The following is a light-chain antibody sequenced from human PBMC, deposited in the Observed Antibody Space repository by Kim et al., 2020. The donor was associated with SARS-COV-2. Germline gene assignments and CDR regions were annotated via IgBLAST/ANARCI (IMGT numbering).Light chain of an antibody. V-gene: IGLV3-19*01. J-gene: IGLJ2*01. CDR2: GKN. CDR1: SLRTYY. Sequence: LGQTVRIPCQGDSLRTYYASWYQQKPGQAPVLVIYGKNNRPSGIPDRFSCSSSGNTASLTITGAQAEDEADYYCNSRDSSGNHVVFGGGTQLTVL. CDR3: NSRDSSGNHVV.